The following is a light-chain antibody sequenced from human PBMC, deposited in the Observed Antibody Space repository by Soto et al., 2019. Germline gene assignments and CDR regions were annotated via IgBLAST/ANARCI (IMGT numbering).Light chain of an antibody. Sequence: IQLTQSPSPLSASVGDRVTITCRASQDISRSLAWYQQRPGRAPRLLIYLASNLQSGVPSRFSGSGSGTDFTLTIGGLQPEDFATYHCQQLYGYPLTFGGGTRVEIK. CDR3: QQLYGYPLT. V-gene: IGKV1-9*01. CDR2: LAS. J-gene: IGKJ4*01. CDR1: QDISRS.